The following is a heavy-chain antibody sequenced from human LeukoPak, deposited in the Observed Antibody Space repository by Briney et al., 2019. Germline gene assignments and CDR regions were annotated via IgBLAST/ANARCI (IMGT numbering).Heavy chain of an antibody. J-gene: IGHJ4*02. CDR3: ARTGSTVTMLYPFDH. Sequence: SETLSLTCTVSGGSIRSYYWSWIRQPPGKGLEWIGYIYYSGGTNYNPSLKSRVSISVDTSKNQFSLKLSSVTAADTAVYYCARTGSTVTMLYPFDHWGQGTLVTVSS. CDR2: IYYSGGT. CDR1: GGSIRSYY. D-gene: IGHD4-17*01. V-gene: IGHV4-59*01.